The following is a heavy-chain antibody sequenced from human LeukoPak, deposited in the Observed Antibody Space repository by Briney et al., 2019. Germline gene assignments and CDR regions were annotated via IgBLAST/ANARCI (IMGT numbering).Heavy chain of an antibody. CDR3: AKAVFMVRGVIISRKGYYFDY. CDR1: GFTFSSYA. V-gene: IGHV3-23*01. J-gene: IGHJ4*02. CDR2: ISGSGGST. D-gene: IGHD3-10*01. Sequence: PGGSLRLSCAASGFTFSSYAMSWVRQAPGKGPEWVSAISGSGGSTYYADSVKGRFTISRDNSKNTLYLQMNSLRAEDTAVYYCAKAVFMVRGVIISRKGYYFDYWGQGTLVTVSS.